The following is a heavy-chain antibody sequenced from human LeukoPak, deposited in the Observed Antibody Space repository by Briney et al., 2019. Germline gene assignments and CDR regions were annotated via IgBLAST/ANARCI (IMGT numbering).Heavy chain of an antibody. V-gene: IGHV1-2*02. CDR1: GYTFTCYY. CDR3: ARDLRVGATLDY. CDR2: INPNSGGT. D-gene: IGHD1-26*01. Sequence: ASVKVSCKASGYTFTCYYMHWVRQAPGQGLEGMGWINPNSGGTNYAQKFQGRVTMTRDTSISTAYMELSRLRSDDTAVYYCARDLRVGATLDYWGQGTLVTVSS. J-gene: IGHJ4*02.